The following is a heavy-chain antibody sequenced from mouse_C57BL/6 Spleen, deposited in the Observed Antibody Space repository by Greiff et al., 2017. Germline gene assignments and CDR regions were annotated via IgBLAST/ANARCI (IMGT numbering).Heavy chain of an antibody. V-gene: IGHV1-9*01. CDR1: GYSFTGYC. CDR2: VLPGSGST. D-gene: IGHD1-1*01. Sequence: VQLQQSGPELMKPSPSLTLSCNVTGYSFTGYCIEWVKQRPGHGLEWIGEVLPGSGSTNYNAKFKGKATFTADTSSNTAYMQLSSLTTEDSAIYYCARDYGSRTRYFGGWGTGTTVTVSS. J-gene: IGHJ1*03. CDR3: ARDYGSRTRYFGG.